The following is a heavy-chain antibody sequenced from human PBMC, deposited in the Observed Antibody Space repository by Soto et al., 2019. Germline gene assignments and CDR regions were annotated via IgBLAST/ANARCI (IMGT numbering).Heavy chain of an antibody. CDR1: GLTFSSFW. CDR2: IKQDGSAK. Sequence: EVQLVESGGGLVQPGGSLTLSCAASGLTFSSFWMTWVRQAPGKGLEWVANIKQDGSAKNYVDSVEGRFTVSRDNAKNSLYLQMNSLRVEHTAVYYCVRSQSAAYHAWGQGTMVIVSS. V-gene: IGHV3-7*01. CDR3: VRSQSAAYHA. J-gene: IGHJ3*01. D-gene: IGHD3-3*01.